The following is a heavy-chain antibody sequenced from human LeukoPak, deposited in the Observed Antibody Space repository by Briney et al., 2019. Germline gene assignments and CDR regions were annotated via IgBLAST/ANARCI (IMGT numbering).Heavy chain of an antibody. J-gene: IGHJ4*02. D-gene: IGHD1-26*01. CDR2: IYYSGHT. CDR3: AAPSGPTYYSPVDF. CDR1: GAPITTSNHY. Sequence: PLETLSLTCTVSGAPITTSNHYWGWIRQTPGKTLEWIANIYYSGHTLYNPSLKSRALISVDTSSNQFSLRLTSVTAADTAVYYCAAPSGPTYYSPVDFWGQGTSVSVSP. V-gene: IGHV4-39*01.